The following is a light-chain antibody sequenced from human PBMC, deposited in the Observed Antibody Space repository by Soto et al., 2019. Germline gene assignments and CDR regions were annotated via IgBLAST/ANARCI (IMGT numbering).Light chain of an antibody. CDR2: WAS. CDR3: QQYYSTPWT. Sequence: DILMTQSTDSLAVSLGERATINCKSSQSVLYSSNNKNYLAWYQQKPGQPPKLLIYWASTRESGVPDRFSGSGSGTDFTLTISSLQAEDVAVYYCQQYYSTPWTFGQRTKVDIK. CDR1: QSVLYSSNNKNY. J-gene: IGKJ1*01. V-gene: IGKV4-1*01.